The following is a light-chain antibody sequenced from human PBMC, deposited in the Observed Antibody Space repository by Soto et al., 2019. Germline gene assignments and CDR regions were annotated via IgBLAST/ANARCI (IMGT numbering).Light chain of an antibody. CDR2: YAS. CDR3: QQRSNWPPIT. CDR1: QTVTSGY. Sequence: EIVLTQSPDTLSLSPGERATLSCRAIQTVTSGYLAWYQQKPGQAPRLLIYYASNRAAGIPARFSGSGSGTDFTLTISSLEPEDFAVYYCQQRSNWPPITFGQGT. J-gene: IGKJ5*01. V-gene: IGKV3-11*01.